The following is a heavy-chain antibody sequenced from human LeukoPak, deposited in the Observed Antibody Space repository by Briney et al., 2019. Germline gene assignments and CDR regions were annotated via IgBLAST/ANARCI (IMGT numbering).Heavy chain of an antibody. Sequence: ASVKVSCKASGYTFTGYYMHWVRQAPGQGLEWMGWINPNSGGTNYAQKFQGRVTMTRDASISTAYMELSRLRSDDTAVYYCARDGGRRTAVAGNRYWGQGTLVTVSS. V-gene: IGHV1-2*02. CDR1: GYTFTGYY. J-gene: IGHJ4*02. CDR2: INPNSGGT. CDR3: ARDGGRRTAVAGNRY. D-gene: IGHD6-19*01.